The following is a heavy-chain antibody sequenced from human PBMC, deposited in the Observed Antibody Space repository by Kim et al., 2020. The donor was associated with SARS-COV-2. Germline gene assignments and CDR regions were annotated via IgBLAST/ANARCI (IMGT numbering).Heavy chain of an antibody. J-gene: IGHJ5*02. CDR3: ARHDAPLPGLLFNWFDP. V-gene: IGHV4-39*01. Sequence: SETLSLTCTVSGGSISSSSYYWGWIRQPPGKGLEWIGSIYYSGSTYYNPSLKSRVTISVDTSKNQFSLKLSSVTAADTAVYYCARHDAPLPGLLFNWFDPWGQGTLVTVSS. CDR2: IYYSGST. D-gene: IGHD5-18*01. CDR1: GGSISSSSYY.